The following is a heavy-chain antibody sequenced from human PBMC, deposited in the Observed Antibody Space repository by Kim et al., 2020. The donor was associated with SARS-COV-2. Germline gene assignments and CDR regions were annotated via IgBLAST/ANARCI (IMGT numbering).Heavy chain of an antibody. J-gene: IGHJ4*02. Sequence: SETLSLTCTVSGGSISSGGYYWSWIRQHPGKGLEWIGYIYYSGSTYYNPSLKSRVTISVDTSKNKFSLKLSSVTAADTAVYYCARRDGATVTHTFDYWGQGTLVTVSS. CDR1: GGSISSGGYY. V-gene: IGHV4-31*03. CDR2: IYYSGST. CDR3: ARRDGATVTHTFDY. D-gene: IGHD4-17*01.